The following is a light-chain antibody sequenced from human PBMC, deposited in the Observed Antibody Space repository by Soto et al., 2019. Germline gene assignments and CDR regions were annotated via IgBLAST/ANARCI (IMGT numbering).Light chain of an antibody. Sequence: EILITQSPATLSMSPGERATLSCRASQSVSSNLAWYQQKPGQAPRLLIYGASTRATGIPARFSGSGSGTEFTLTISSLQSEDFAVYYCQQYNNWPRTFGQGTKV. CDR1: QSVSSN. V-gene: IGKV3-15*01. CDR2: GAS. CDR3: QQYNNWPRT. J-gene: IGKJ1*01.